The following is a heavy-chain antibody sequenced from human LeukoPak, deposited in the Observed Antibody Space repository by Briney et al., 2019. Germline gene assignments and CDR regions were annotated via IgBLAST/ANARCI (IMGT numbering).Heavy chain of an antibody. CDR3: ARRKLTYYYGMDV. J-gene: IGHJ6*02. D-gene: IGHD1-7*01. CDR2: ISGSGGST. V-gene: IGHV3-23*01. Sequence: PGGSLRLSCAASGFTFSSYAMSWVRQAPGKGLEWVSAISGSGGSTYYADSVKGRFTVSRDNAKNSLDLQMNTLRAEDTAVYYCARRKLTYYYGMDVWGQGTTVTVSS. CDR1: GFTFSSYA.